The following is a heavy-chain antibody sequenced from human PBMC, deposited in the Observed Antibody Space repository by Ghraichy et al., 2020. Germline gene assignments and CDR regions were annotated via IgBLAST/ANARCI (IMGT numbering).Heavy chain of an antibody. D-gene: IGHD3-16*01. CDR1: GFTFTFYA. Sequence: GGSLRLSCAVSGFTFTFYAMNWVRQAPGKGLQWLSFISTSGTARYYEDSVKGRFTVSRDNAKNSLYLQMSSLRAEDTAIYYCARDRLGGSFDYWGQGTLVTVSS. CDR3: ARDRLGGSFDY. CDR2: ISTSGTAR. J-gene: IGHJ4*02. V-gene: IGHV3-48*01.